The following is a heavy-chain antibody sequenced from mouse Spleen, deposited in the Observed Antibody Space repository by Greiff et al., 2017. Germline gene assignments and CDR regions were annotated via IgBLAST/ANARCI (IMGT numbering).Heavy chain of an antibody. CDR3: ARHEGDSNYFDY. V-gene: IGHV1-62-2*01. J-gene: IGHJ2*01. CDR1: GYTFTEYT. Sequence: VQVVESGAELVKPGASVKLSCKASGYTFTEYTIHWVKQRSGQGLEWIGWFYPGSGSIKYNEKFKDKATLTADKSSSTVYMELSRLTSEDSAVYFCARHEGDSNYFDYWGQGTTLTVSS. CDR2: FYPGSGSI.